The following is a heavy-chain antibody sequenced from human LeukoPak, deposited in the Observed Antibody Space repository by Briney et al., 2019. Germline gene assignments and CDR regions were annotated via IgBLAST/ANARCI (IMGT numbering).Heavy chain of an antibody. D-gene: IGHD4-17*01. CDR2: INPNSGGT. CDR3: ARDPIMTTGTSPLDY. CDR1: GGTFSSYA. J-gene: IGHJ4*02. V-gene: IGHV1-2*06. Sequence: ASVKVSCTASGGTFSSYAISWVRQAPGQGLEWMGRINPNSGGTNYAQKFQGRVTMTRDTSISTAYMELSRLRSDDTAVYYCARDPIMTTGTSPLDYWGQGTLVTVSS.